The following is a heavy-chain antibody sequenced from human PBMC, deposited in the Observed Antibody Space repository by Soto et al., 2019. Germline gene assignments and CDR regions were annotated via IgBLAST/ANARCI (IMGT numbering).Heavy chain of an antibody. D-gene: IGHD2-21*01. V-gene: IGHV1-3*01. CDR2: IKAGTGNT. CDR1: GYSFIAYT. CDR3: ARGVGPTYSYAYGREV. J-gene: IGHJ6*02. Sequence: QVQLVQSGAEVKKPGASVKVSCKASGYSFIAYTMHWVRQAPGQRLEWLGWIKAGTGNTKYSQKFQGRVNITRDTCASTPYMELSSLRSEDTAVYFCARGVGPTYSYAYGREVWGQGTTVTVSS.